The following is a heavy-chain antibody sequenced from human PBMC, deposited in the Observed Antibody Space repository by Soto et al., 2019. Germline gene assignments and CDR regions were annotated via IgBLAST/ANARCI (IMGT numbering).Heavy chain of an antibody. D-gene: IGHD2-15*01. CDR1: GGTFSRYT. CDR3: ASHFTGVLVLGTSPPGGDNYGWDV. J-gene: IGHJ6*02. Sequence: QVQLVQSGAEVKKPGSSVKVSCKASGGTFSRYTFTWVRQAPGQGLEWMGRIIPIVDIQNYAQNFQGRVTIPADKPTSTASMELSSLTSDDTAVYYCASHFTGVLVLGTSPPGGDNYGWDVWGQGTTVSVS. CDR2: IIPIVDIQ. V-gene: IGHV1-69*02.